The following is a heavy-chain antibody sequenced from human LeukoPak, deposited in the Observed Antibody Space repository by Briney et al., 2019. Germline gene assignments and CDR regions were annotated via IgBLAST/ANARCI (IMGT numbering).Heavy chain of an antibody. J-gene: IGHJ6*03. CDR3: ARGGSGIIYVDV. D-gene: IGHD1-14*01. CDR2: ITPIFGTA. CDR1: GGTFSSYA. Sequence: ASVKVSCKASGGTFSSYAISWVRQAPGQGLEWMGGITPIFGTANYAQKFQGRVTITADESTSTAYMELSSLRSEDTAVYYCARGGSGIIYVDVWGKGTTVTVSS. V-gene: IGHV1-69*01.